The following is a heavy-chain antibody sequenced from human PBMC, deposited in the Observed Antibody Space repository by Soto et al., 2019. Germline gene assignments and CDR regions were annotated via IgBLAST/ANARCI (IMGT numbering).Heavy chain of an antibody. CDR2: IIPIFGTA. D-gene: IGHD5-18*01. CDR3: ARGYSYGYFDY. Sequence: SVKVSCKTSGGTFSNYAINWVRQAPGQGLEWMGGIIPIFGTANYAQKFQGRVTITADKSTSIAYMELSSLRSEDTAVYYCARGYSYGYFDYWGQGTLVTVSS. J-gene: IGHJ4*02. CDR1: GGTFSNYA. V-gene: IGHV1-69*06.